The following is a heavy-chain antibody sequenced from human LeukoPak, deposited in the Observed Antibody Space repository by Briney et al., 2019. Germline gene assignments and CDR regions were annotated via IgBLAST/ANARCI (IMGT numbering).Heavy chain of an antibody. CDR1: GGSISSYY. CDR2: AYYSGST. Sequence: SETLSLTCTVSGGSISSYYWNWIRQPPGKALEWLGYAYYSGSTNYNPSLKTRLTISVDTSKAQFSLTLSSVTAADTAIYYCASRSGRNYYGMDVWGQGTTVIVSS. V-gene: IGHV4-59*01. J-gene: IGHJ6*02. D-gene: IGHD3-10*01. CDR3: ASRSGRNYYGMDV.